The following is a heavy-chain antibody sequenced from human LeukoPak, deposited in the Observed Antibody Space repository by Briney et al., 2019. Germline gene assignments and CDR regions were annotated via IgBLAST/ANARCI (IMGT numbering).Heavy chain of an antibody. CDR3: ATHHGYSSSSLDY. J-gene: IGHJ4*02. CDR1: GYTFTSYD. Sequence: ASVKVSCKASGYTFTSYDINWVRQATGQGLEWMGWMNPNSGNTGYAQKFQGRVTMTRNTSICTAYMELSSLRSEDTAVYYCATHHGYSSSSLDYWGQGTLVTVSS. CDR2: MNPNSGNT. V-gene: IGHV1-8*01. D-gene: IGHD6-6*01.